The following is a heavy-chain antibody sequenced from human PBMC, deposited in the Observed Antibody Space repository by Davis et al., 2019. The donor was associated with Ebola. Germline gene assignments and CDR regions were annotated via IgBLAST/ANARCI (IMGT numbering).Heavy chain of an antibody. CDR1: GFTFSSYW. J-gene: IGHJ4*02. CDR2: IKQDGSEK. CDR3: ARDVGGRAGY. V-gene: IGHV3-7*01. Sequence: GESLKISCAASGFTFSSYWMIWVRQAPGKGLEWVANIKQDGSEKYYVDSVKGRFTISRDNAKNSLYLQMNSLRADDTAVYYCARDVGGRAGYWGQGTLVTVSS.